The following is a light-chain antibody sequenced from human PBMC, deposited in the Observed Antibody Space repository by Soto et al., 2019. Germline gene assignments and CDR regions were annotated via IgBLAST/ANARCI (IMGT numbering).Light chain of an antibody. Sequence: DIQMTQSPSSLSASVGDRVTITCRASQSISSYLNWYQQKPGTAPKLLIYAASSLQSGVPSRFSGSGSGTEFTLTISSLQPDDFATYYCQQYNSYWTFGQGTKVDIK. J-gene: IGKJ1*01. CDR1: QSISSY. CDR3: QQYNSYWT. CDR2: AAS. V-gene: IGKV1-39*01.